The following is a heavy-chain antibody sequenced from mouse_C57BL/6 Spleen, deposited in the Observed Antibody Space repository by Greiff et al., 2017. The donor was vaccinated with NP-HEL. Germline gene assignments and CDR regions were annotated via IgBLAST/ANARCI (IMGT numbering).Heavy chain of an antibody. V-gene: IGHV1-82*01. CDR1: GYAFSSSW. D-gene: IGHD2-13*01. J-gene: IGHJ2*01. CDR2: IYPGDGDT. CDR3: ARDYRCCFDY. Sequence: VQLQQSGPELVKPGASVKISCKASGYAFSSSWMNWVKQRPGKGLEWIGRIYPGDGDTNYNGKFKGKATLTADKSSSTAYMKLSSLTSEDSAVYFCARDYRCCFDYWGQGTTLTVSS.